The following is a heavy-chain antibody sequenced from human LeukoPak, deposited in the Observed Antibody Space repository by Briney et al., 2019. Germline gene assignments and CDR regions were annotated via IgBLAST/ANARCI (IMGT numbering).Heavy chain of an antibody. V-gene: IGHV4-59*01. CDR2: IYYSGST. D-gene: IGHD5-24*01. CDR1: GGSISSYY. J-gene: IGHJ4*02. CDR3: ARARRWLQSGVDY. Sequence: SETLSLTCTVSGGSISSYYWSWIRQPPGKGLKWIGYIYYSGSTNYNPSLKSRVTISVDTSKNQFSLKLSSVTAADTAVYYCARARRWLQSGVDYWGQGTLVTVSS.